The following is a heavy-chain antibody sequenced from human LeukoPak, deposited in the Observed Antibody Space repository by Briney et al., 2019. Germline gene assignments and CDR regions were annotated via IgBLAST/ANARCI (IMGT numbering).Heavy chain of an antibody. CDR1: GFTFSSYG. D-gene: IGHD5-24*01. CDR3: AKDPAGMATSPLGAFDI. V-gene: IGHV3-30*18. J-gene: IGHJ3*02. CDR2: ISYDGSNK. Sequence: GGSLRLSCAASGFTFSSYGMHWVRQAPGKGLEWVAVISYDGSNKYYADSVKGRFTISRDNSKNTLYLQMNSLRAEDTAVYYCAKDPAGMATSPLGAFDIWGQGTMVTVSS.